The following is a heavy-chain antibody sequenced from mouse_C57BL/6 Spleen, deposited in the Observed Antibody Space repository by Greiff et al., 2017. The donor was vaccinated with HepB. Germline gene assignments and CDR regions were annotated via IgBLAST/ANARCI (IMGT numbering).Heavy chain of an antibody. J-gene: IGHJ2*01. D-gene: IGHD2-4*01. V-gene: IGHV1-64*01. CDR2: IHPNSGST. Sequence: QVQLQQPGAELVKPGASVKLSCKASGYTFTSYWMHWVKQRPGQGLEWIGMIHPNSGSTNYNEKFKSKATLTVDKSSSTAYMQLSSLTSEDSAVYYCAREITTGGYYFDYWGQGTTLTVSS. CDR1: GYTFTSYW. CDR3: AREITTGGYYFDY.